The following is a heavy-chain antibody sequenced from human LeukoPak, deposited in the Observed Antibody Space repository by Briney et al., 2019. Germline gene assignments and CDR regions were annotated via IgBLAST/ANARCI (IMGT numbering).Heavy chain of an antibody. CDR1: GFTFDDYA. Sequence: SGGSLRLSCAASGFTFDDYAMHWVRQAPGKGLERVSLISWDGGSTYYADSVKGRFTISRDNSKNSLYLQMNSLRAEDTALYYCAKDHCSSTSCYADYWGQGTLVTVSS. CDR2: ISWDGGST. V-gene: IGHV3-43D*04. D-gene: IGHD2-2*01. CDR3: AKDHCSSTSCYADY. J-gene: IGHJ4*02.